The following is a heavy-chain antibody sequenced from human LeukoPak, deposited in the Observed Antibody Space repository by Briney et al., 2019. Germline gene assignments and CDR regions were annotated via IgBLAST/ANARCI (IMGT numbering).Heavy chain of an antibody. CDR2: IKRETDGGTI. D-gene: IGHD3-22*01. V-gene: IGHV3-15*01. CDR3: TTDRYYDNSELQFQH. J-gene: IGHJ1*01. CDR1: GFTLNNAW. Sequence: GGSPRLSCAASGFTLNNAWMGWVRQAPGKGLEWLGRIKRETDGGTIDYAAPVKGRFTISRDDSRNTLYLQMDSLKIEDTAVYYCTTDRYYDNSELQFQHWGQGTLVTVSS.